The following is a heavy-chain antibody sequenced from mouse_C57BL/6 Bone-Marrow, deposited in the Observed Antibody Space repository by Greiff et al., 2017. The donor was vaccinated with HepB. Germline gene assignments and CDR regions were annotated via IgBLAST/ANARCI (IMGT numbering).Heavy chain of an antibody. D-gene: IGHD1-1*01. CDR3: ARDTYYYGSSYVWFAY. CDR2: ISYDGSN. CDR1: GYSITSGYY. J-gene: IGHJ3*01. V-gene: IGHV3-6*01. Sequence: EVQRVESGPGLVKPSQSLSLTCSVTGYSITSGYYWNWIRQFPGNKLEWMGYISYDGSNNYNPSLKNRISITRDTSKNQFFLKLNSVTTEDTATYYCARDTYYYGSSYVWFAYWGQGTLVTVSA.